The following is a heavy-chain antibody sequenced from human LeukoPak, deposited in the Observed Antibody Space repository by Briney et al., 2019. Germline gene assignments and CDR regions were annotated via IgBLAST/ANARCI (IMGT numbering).Heavy chain of an antibody. J-gene: IGHJ3*02. V-gene: IGHV3-48*01. D-gene: IGHD6-13*01. Sequence: PGGSLRLSCAASGFTFSSYSMNWVRQAPGKGLEWVSYISSSSSTIYYADSVKGRFTISRDNAKNSLYLQMNSLRAEDTALYYCAKGRSPFSTGSWYKGAFDIWGQGTMVTVSS. CDR2: ISSSSSTI. CDR3: AKGRSPFSTGSWYKGAFDI. CDR1: GFTFSSYS.